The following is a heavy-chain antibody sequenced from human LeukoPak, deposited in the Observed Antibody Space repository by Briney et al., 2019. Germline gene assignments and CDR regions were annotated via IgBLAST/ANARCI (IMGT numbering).Heavy chain of an antibody. V-gene: IGHV3-48*03. CDR3: AGSAPYGYFDY. J-gene: IGHJ4*02. CDR2: ISSSGSTT. Sequence: GGSLRLSCAASGFTFSSHEMNWVRQAPGKGLEWVSYISSSGSTTYYADSVKGRFTISRDNAKNSLYLQVNTLRVDDTAVYCCAGSAPYGYFDYWGQGTLVTVSS. CDR1: GFTFSSHE. D-gene: IGHD3-10*01.